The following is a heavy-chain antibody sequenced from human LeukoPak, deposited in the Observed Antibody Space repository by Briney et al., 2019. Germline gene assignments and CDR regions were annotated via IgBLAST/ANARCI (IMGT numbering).Heavy chain of an antibody. V-gene: IGHV1-18*01. J-gene: IGHJ4*02. CDR2: ISAYNGNT. CDR1: GYTFTSYG. Sequence: ASVKVSCKASGYTFTSYGISWVRQAPGQGLEWMGWISAYNGNTNYAQKLQGRVTMTTDTSTSTAYMELRSLRSDDTAVYYCARQGYGGHSRGAADYWGQGTLVTASS. D-gene: IGHD4-23*01. CDR3: ARQGYGGHSRGAADY.